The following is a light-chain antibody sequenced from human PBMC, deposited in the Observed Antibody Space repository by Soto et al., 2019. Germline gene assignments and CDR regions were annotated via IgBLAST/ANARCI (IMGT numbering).Light chain of an antibody. Sequence: DIVLTQSPATLSLSPGERATLSCRASQSASSYLAWYQQKPGQAPRLLIYDASNRATGIPARFSGSGSGTDFTLTISSLEPEDFAVYYCQQRSNWPLITFGQGTRLEIK. CDR2: DAS. J-gene: IGKJ5*01. V-gene: IGKV3-11*01. CDR1: QSASSY. CDR3: QQRSNWPLIT.